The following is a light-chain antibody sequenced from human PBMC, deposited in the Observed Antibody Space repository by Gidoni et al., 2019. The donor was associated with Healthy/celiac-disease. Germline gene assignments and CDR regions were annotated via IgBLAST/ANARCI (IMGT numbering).Light chain of an antibody. Sequence: IVLTQSPGTLSLSPGERATLSCRASQSVSSSYLAWYQQKPGQAPSLLMYGASTRATGIPDRFSGSGSGTDFTLTISRLEPEDFAVYYCQQYVTSPWTFXQXTRVEIK. CDR3: QQYVTSPWT. J-gene: IGKJ1*01. V-gene: IGKV3-20*01. CDR2: GAS. CDR1: QSVSSSY.